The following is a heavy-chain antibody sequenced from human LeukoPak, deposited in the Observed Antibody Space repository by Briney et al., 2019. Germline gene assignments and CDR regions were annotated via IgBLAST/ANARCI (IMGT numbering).Heavy chain of an antibody. V-gene: IGHV3-9*01. CDR1: GFTFDDYA. J-gene: IGHJ1*01. Sequence: PGGSLRLSCAASGFTFDDYAMHWVRQAPGKGLEWVSGISWNSGSIGYADSVKGRSTISRDNAKNSLYLQMNSLRAEDTALYYCAKDILGRLWARHRKQQLSQGYFQHWGQGTLVTVSS. CDR2: ISWNSGSI. CDR3: AKDILGRLWARHRKQQLSQGYFQH. D-gene: IGHD6-13*01.